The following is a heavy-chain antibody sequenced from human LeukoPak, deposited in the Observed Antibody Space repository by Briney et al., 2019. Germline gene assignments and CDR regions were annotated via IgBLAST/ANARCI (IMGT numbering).Heavy chain of an antibody. D-gene: IGHD3-9*01. CDR3: ARVQNYDILTGYRLRAFDI. CDR1: VGSISSGGYY. J-gene: IGHJ3*02. V-gene: IGHV4-31*03. Sequence: SQTLSLTCTVSVGSISSGGYYWSWIRQHPGKGLEWLGYIYYRGSTYYNPSLKGRVTISVDTSKNQFSLKLSSVTAADTAVYYCARVQNYDILTGYRLRAFDIWGQGTMVTVSS. CDR2: IYYRGST.